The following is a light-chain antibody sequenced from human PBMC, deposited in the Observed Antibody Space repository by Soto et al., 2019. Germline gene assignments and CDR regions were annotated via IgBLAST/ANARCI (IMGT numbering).Light chain of an antibody. V-gene: IGKV1-39*01. J-gene: IGKJ1*01. Sequence: DIQMTQSPSSLSLSVGDGVTITCRASQTISDYLNWYQQKPGRAPRLLIHAASTLQSGVPSRFSGSGSGTDFTLTISSLEPEDFATYFCQHSYTSPWTFGLGTKVE. CDR2: AAS. CDR1: QTISDY. CDR3: QHSYTSPWT.